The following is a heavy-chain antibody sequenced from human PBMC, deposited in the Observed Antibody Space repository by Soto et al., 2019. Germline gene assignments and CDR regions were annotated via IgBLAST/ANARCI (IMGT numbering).Heavy chain of an antibody. J-gene: IGHJ3*02. CDR1: GFTFSSYS. CDR3: ARDLSVGEPDAFDI. CDR2: ISSSSSYI. V-gene: IGHV3-21*01. D-gene: IGHD3-10*01. Sequence: EVQLVESGGGLVKPGGSLRLSCAASGFTFSSYSMNWVRQAPGKGLEWVSSISSSSSYIYYADSVKGRFTISRDNAKNSLYLQMNSLRAEDTAVYYCARDLSVGEPDAFDIWGQGTMFTVAS.